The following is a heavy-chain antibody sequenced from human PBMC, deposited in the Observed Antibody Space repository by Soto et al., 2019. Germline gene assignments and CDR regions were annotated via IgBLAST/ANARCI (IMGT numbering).Heavy chain of an antibody. CDR1: GYTFTGYY. V-gene: IGHV1-2*04. J-gene: IGHJ6*02. CDR2: INPNRGGT. Sequence: ASVKVSCKASGYTFTGYYMHWVRQAPGQGLEWMGWINPNRGGTNYAQKFQGWVTMTRDTSISTAYMELSRLRSDDTAVYYCARVDCTNGVCYTDSNYYGMDVWGQGTTVTVSS. CDR3: ARVDCTNGVCYTDSNYYGMDV. D-gene: IGHD2-8*01.